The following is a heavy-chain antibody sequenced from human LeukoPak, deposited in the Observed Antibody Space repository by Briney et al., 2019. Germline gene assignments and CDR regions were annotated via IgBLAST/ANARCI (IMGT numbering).Heavy chain of an antibody. CDR1: GYTFTSYY. CDR2: INPSGGT. J-gene: IGHJ4*02. V-gene: IGHV1-2*02. D-gene: IGHD6-6*01. CDR3: ARDREYRSSSYPLDY. Sequence: ASVKVSCKASGYTFTSYYMHWVRLAPGQGLEWMAMINPSGGTNFAQKFQGRVTMTRDTSISTAYMELSRLRSDDTAVYFCARDREYRSSSYPLDYWGQGTLVTVSS.